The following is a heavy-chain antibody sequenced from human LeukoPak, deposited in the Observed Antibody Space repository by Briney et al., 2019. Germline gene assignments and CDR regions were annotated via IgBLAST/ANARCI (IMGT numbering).Heavy chain of an antibody. CDR1: GFTFSSYW. V-gene: IGHV3-7*01. D-gene: IGHD6-6*01. CDR2: IKQDGSEK. J-gene: IGHJ4*02. CDR3: ARIAAARLIYFDY. Sequence: GGSLRLSCAGSGFTFSSYWMSWVRQAPGKGLEWVANIKQDGSEKYYVDSVKGRFTISRDNAKNSLYLQMNSLRAEDTAVYYCARIAAARLIYFDYWGQGTLVTVSS.